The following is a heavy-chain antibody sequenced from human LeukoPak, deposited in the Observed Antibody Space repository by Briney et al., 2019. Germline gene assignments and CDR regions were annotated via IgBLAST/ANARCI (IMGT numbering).Heavy chain of an antibody. CDR1: GFTFSSYW. D-gene: IGHD3-16*01. Sequence: PGGSLRLSCAASGFTFSSYWMHWVRQAPGKGLVWVSRINSDGSSTSYADSVKGRFTISRDNAKNTLYLQMNSLRAEDTAVYYCAKGPTGGVIDYWGQGTLVTVSS. CDR3: AKGPTGGVIDY. J-gene: IGHJ4*02. V-gene: IGHV3-74*01. CDR2: INSDGSST.